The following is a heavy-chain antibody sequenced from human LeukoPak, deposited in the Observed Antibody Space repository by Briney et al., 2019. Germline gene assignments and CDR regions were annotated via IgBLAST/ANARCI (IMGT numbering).Heavy chain of an antibody. CDR1: VFTFSSYW. V-gene: IGHV3-7*01. D-gene: IGHD3-10*01. Sequence: GGSLTLSCAASVFTFSSYWMTWVRQAPGKGLEWVASIKQDGSDKFYVDSVRGRFTISRDNAKNSLYLQMNSLRAEETAVYYCARDPGDYWGQGTLVTVSS. CDR2: IKQDGSDK. CDR3: ARDPGDY. J-gene: IGHJ4*02.